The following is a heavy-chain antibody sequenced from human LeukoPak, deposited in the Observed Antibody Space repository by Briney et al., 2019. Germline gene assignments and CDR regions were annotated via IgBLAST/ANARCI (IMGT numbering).Heavy chain of an antibody. D-gene: IGHD1-26*01. Sequence: PGGSLRLSCGASGFTFSTYSMNWVRQAPGKGLEWVSFITSSGNSMSYADSVKGRFTISRDNAKNSLYLQMNSLRAEDTAVYYCARDIGGSYTAIDYWGQGTLVTVSS. CDR1: GFTFSTYS. V-gene: IGHV3-48*04. CDR3: ARDIGGSYTAIDY. J-gene: IGHJ4*02. CDR2: ITSSGNSM.